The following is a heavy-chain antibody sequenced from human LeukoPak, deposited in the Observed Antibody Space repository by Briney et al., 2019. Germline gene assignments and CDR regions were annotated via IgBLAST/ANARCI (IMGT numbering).Heavy chain of an antibody. CDR2: ICYSGST. Sequence: SETLSLTCTVSGGSISGYYWSWIRQPPGKGPEWIGYICYSGSTNYNPSLKSRVTISVDTSKNQFSLKMNSVTAADTAVYYCARLASSGWSHRDYWGQGTLVTVSS. V-gene: IGHV4-59*08. CDR3: ARLASSGWSHRDY. J-gene: IGHJ4*02. D-gene: IGHD6-19*01. CDR1: GGSISGYY.